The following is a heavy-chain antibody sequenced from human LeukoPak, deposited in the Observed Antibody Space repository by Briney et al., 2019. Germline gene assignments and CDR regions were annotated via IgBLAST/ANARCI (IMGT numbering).Heavy chain of an antibody. J-gene: IGHJ6*02. Sequence: PGGSLRLSCAASGFTVSSNYMSWVRQAPGKGLEWVSVIYSGGSTYYADSVKGRFTISRDNSKNTLYLQMNSLRAEDTAVYYCARDTIVVVPAASRYYYYGMDVWGQGTTVTVSS. D-gene: IGHD2-2*01. V-gene: IGHV3-53*01. CDR1: GFTVSSNY. CDR3: ARDTIVVVPAASRYYYYGMDV. CDR2: IYSGGST.